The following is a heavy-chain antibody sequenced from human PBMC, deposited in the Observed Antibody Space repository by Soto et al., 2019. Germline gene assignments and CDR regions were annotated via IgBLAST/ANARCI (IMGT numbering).Heavy chain of an antibody. J-gene: IGHJ3*02. CDR1: GGPISSYY. V-gene: IGHV4-59*01. CDR3: ARTDYYYDVSGYAPDAFDI. CDR2: IYYSGST. Sequence: PSETLSLTCTVSGGPISSYYWSWIRQPPGKGLEWIGYIYYSGSTNYNPSLKSRVTISVDTSKNQFSLRLSSVTAADTAVYYCARTDYYYDVSGYAPDAFDIWGQGTMVT. D-gene: IGHD3-22*01.